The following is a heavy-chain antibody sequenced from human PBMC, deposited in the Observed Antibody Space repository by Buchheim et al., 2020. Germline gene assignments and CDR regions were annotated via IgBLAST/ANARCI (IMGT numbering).Heavy chain of an antibody. CDR3: ASQRRGYGGKWEDY. CDR1: GFTFSSYG. J-gene: IGHJ4*02. D-gene: IGHD4-23*01. Sequence: QVQLVESGGGVVQPGRSLTLSCVASGFTFSSYGMHWVRQAPGKGLEWVAFISDNGRNNDYVDSVKSRFTISRDNSKNTLYLQMNSLRLEDTAVYYCASQRRGYGGKWEDYWGQGTL. CDR2: ISDNGRNN. V-gene: IGHV3-30*03.